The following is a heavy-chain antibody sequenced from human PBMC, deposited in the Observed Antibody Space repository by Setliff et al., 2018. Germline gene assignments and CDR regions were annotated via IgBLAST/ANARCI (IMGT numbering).Heavy chain of an antibody. Sequence: ASVKVSCKATGYTLSRHYMHWARQAPGQGLEWMGIINPGGGSASIVQKFQGRVTMTSDTSTSTAYMDLRSLRSDDTAVYYCARDADYYDSSENPIVDYWGQGTLVTVSS. CDR3: ARDADYYDSSENPIVDY. J-gene: IGHJ4*02. CDR1: GYTLSRHY. V-gene: IGHV1-46*01. CDR2: INPGGGSA. D-gene: IGHD3-22*01.